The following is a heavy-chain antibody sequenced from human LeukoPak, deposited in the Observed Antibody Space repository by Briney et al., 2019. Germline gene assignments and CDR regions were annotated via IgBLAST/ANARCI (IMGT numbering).Heavy chain of an antibody. D-gene: IGHD3-10*01. J-gene: IGHJ5*02. CDR2: IYTSGST. CDR1: GGSISSGSYY. CDR3: ARSFKYYYGSGSPENWFDP. Sequence: SQTLSLTCTVSGGSISSGSYYWSWIRQPAGKGLEWIGHIYTSGSTNYNPSLKSRVTMSVDTSKNQFSLKLSSVTAADTAVYYCARSFKYYYGSGSPENWFDPWGQGTLVTVSS. V-gene: IGHV4-61*09.